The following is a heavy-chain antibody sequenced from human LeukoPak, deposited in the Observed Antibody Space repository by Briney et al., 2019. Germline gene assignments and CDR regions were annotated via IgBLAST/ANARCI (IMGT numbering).Heavy chain of an antibody. CDR1: GYTFTSYG. Sequence: GASVKVSCNASGYTFTSYGVSWVRQAPGQGLEWMGWISAYNGNTNYAQKLQGRVTMTTDTSTSTAYVELRSLRSDDTAVYYCGVGATSFDYWGQGTLVTVSS. CDR3: GVGATSFDY. J-gene: IGHJ4*02. D-gene: IGHD1-26*01. CDR2: ISAYNGNT. V-gene: IGHV1-18*01.